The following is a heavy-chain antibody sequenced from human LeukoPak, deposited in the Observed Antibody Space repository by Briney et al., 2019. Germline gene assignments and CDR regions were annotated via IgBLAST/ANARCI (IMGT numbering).Heavy chain of an antibody. CDR3: ASQSTPVLPFDI. J-gene: IGHJ3*02. CDR2: IYSAGTT. Sequence: PGGSLRLSCAASGFTVSSNYISGVRRAPGEGLEWVSAIYSAGTTYYADSVKGRFTISRDNSKNTLYLQMNSLRVEDTAVYYCASQSTPVLPFDIWGQGTMVTVSS. CDR1: GFTVSSNY. V-gene: IGHV3-66*04.